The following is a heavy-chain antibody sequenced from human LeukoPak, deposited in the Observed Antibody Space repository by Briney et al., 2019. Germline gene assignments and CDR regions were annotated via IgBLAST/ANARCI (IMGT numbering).Heavy chain of an antibody. CDR3: ARVGASITGTIGCDY. CDR2: ISAYNGNT. V-gene: IGHV1-18*01. Sequence: ASAKVSCKASGDTFTSYGISWVRQAPGQGLEWMGWISAYNGNTNYAQKLQGRVTMTTDTSTSTAYMELRSLRSDDTAVYYCARVGASITGTIGCDYRGQGTLVTVSS. D-gene: IGHD1-7*01. CDR1: GDTFTSYG. J-gene: IGHJ4*02.